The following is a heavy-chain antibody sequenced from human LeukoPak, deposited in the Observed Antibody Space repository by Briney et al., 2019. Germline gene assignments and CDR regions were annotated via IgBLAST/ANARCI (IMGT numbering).Heavy chain of an antibody. CDR2: IHHSGIS. V-gene: IGHV4-31*03. J-gene: IGHJ4*02. Sequence: PSQTLSLTCTVSADSLSSGGHYWAWIRQFPGKGLESIGFIHHSGISRHNPSLKDRVAISVDTSRKQFALKLSSVTAADTAMYDCARGGNRFGGFYFDYWGQGIQVIVSS. D-gene: IGHD3-10*01. CDR3: ARGGNRFGGFYFDY. CDR1: ADSLSSGGHY.